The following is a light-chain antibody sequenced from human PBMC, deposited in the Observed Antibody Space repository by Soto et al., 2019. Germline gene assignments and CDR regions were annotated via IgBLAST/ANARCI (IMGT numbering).Light chain of an antibody. CDR2: EVS. CDR3: SSYTSTSSRV. Sequence: QSVLTQPASVSGYPGQAITISRTGTSSDVGGYNYVSWYQQHPGKAPKLMIYEVSNRPSGVSNRFSGSKSGNTASLTISGLQAEDEADYYCSSYTSTSSRVFGTGTKVTVL. J-gene: IGLJ1*01. V-gene: IGLV2-14*01. CDR1: SSDVGGYNY.